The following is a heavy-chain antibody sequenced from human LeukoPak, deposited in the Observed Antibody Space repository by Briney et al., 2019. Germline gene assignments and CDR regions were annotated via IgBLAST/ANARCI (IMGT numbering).Heavy chain of an antibody. Sequence: SCKASGGTFSSYGMHWVRQAPGKGLEWVAVIWYDGSNKYYADSVKGRFTISRDNSKNTLYLQMNSLRAEDTAVYYCARDPSTSSGYDWFDYWGQGTLVTVSS. D-gene: IGHD5-12*01. CDR3: ARDPSTSSGYDWFDY. V-gene: IGHV3-33*01. CDR2: IWYDGSNK. CDR1: GGTFSSYG. J-gene: IGHJ4*02.